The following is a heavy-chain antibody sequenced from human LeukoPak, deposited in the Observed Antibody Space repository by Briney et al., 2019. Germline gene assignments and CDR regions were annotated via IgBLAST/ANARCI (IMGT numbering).Heavy chain of an antibody. D-gene: IGHD4-17*01. CDR1: GFTFSTYA. Sequence: LGGSLRLSCAASGFTFSTYALSCVRQAPGKGLEWVSAISETGAGTYYADSVKGRFTISRDNSKGTLYLQMNSLRAEDTAVYYCAKISTVTNNFDYWDQGTLVTVSS. V-gene: IGHV3-23*01. CDR2: ISETGAGT. J-gene: IGHJ4*02. CDR3: AKISTVTNNFDY.